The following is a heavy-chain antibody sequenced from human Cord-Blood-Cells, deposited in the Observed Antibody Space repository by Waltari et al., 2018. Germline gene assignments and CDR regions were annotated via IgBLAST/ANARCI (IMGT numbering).Heavy chain of an antibody. CDR2: ISWNSGSI. CDR3: AKRYDFWSGLGD. CDR1: GFTFDDSA. Sequence: EVQLVESGGGLVQPGRSLRLSCAASGFTFDDSAMHWVRQAPGKGLEWVSGISWNSGSIGYADSVKGRFTISRDNAKNSLYLQMNSLRAEDTALYYCAKRYDFWSGLGDWGQGTLVTVSS. V-gene: IGHV3-9*01. J-gene: IGHJ4*02. D-gene: IGHD3-3*01.